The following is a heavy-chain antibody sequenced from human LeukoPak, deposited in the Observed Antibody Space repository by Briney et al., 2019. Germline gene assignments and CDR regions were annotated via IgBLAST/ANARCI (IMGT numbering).Heavy chain of an antibody. CDR3: ARAYWSYYYDSSGYYNWFDP. D-gene: IGHD3-22*01. V-gene: IGHV4-59*01. CDR1: GGSISNYY. Sequence: PSETLSLTCTVSGGSISNYYWSWIRQPPGKGLEWIGYIYYSGSTNYNPSLKSRVTISVDTSKNQFSLKLSSVTAADTAVYYCARAYWSYYYDSSGYYNWFDPWGQGTLVTVPS. CDR2: IYYSGST. J-gene: IGHJ5*02.